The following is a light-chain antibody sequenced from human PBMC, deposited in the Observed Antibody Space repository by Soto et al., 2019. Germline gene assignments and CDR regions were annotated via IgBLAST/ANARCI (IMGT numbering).Light chain of an antibody. CDR2: AAS. J-gene: IGKJ2*01. V-gene: IGKV1-12*01. CDR1: QGISSW. Sequence: DIQMTQSPSSVSASVGDRVSITCRASQGISSWLAWYQRKPGKAPKLLIYAASSLQSGVPSRFSGSRSGTEFTLTISSLQTEDFATYYCQQANSFPPTFGQGTKLEIK. CDR3: QQANSFPPT.